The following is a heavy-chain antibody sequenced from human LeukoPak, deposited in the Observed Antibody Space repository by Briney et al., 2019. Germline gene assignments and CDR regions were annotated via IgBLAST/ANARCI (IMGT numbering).Heavy chain of an antibody. V-gene: IGHV3-48*01. J-gene: IGHJ4*02. Sequence: PGGSLRLSCVASGFTFTGHSMHWVRQAPGKGLEWVSYISSSSSTIYYADSVKGRFTISRDNAKNSLYLQMNSLRAEDTAVYYCARTVAGTPDYWGQGTLVTVSS. CDR2: ISSSSSTI. D-gene: IGHD6-19*01. CDR3: ARTVAGTPDY. CDR1: GFTFTGHS.